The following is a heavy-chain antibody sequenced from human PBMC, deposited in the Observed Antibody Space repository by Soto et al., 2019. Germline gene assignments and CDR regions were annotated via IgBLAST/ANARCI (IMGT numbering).Heavy chain of an antibody. Sequence: SETLSLTCSVSGGSLSSSSFYWGWIRQPPGKGLEWIGSIHYSGTTYYNPSLNSRVTIAVDTSKNQFSLRLSSVTAADTAVYYCARHVGRLPVAPGTFDIWGQGTMVTVSS. CDR2: IHYSGTT. J-gene: IGHJ3*02. CDR3: ARHVGRLPVAPGTFDI. CDR1: GGSLSSSSFY. D-gene: IGHD2-2*01. V-gene: IGHV4-39*01.